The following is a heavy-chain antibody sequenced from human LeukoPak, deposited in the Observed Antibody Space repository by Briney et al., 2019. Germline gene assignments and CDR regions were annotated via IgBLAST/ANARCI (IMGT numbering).Heavy chain of an antibody. Sequence: GGSLRLSCAASGFTFSSYAIHWVRQAPGKGLEWVSSISSSSSYIYYADSVKGRFTISRDNSKNTLYLQMNSLRAEDTALYYCAKDLRSSGYYAFDIWGQGTMVTVSS. CDR3: AKDLRSSGYYAFDI. CDR2: ISSSSSYI. J-gene: IGHJ3*02. V-gene: IGHV3-21*04. CDR1: GFTFSSYA. D-gene: IGHD3-22*01.